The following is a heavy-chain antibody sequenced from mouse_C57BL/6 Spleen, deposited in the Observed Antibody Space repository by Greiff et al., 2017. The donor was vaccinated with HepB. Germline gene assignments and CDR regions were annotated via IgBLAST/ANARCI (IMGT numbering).Heavy chain of an antibody. CDR2: ISYDGSN. CDR3: ARDRADYDYDGYYFDY. Sequence: EVKLQESGPGLVKPSQSLSLTCSVTGYSITSGYYWNWIRQFPGNKLEWMGYISYDGSNNYNPSLKNRISITRDTSKNQFFLKLNSVTTEDTATYYCARDRADYDYDGYYFDYWGQGTTLTVSS. J-gene: IGHJ2*01. D-gene: IGHD2-4*01. V-gene: IGHV3-6*01. CDR1: GYSITSGYY.